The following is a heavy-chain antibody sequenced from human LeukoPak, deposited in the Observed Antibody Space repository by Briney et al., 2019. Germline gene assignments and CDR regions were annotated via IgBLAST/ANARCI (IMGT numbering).Heavy chain of an antibody. CDR1: GFTFSSYW. Sequence: GGSLRLSCAASGFTFSSYWMSWVRQAPGKGLEWVANIKQDGSEKYYVDSVKGRFTISRDNAKNSLYLQMNSLRAEDTAVYYCARETCSGGSCYEWELGYYYYYYYMDVWGKGTTVTVSS. J-gene: IGHJ6*03. CDR2: IKQDGSEK. V-gene: IGHV3-7*01. CDR3: ARETCSGGSCYEWELGYYYYYYYMDV. D-gene: IGHD2-15*01.